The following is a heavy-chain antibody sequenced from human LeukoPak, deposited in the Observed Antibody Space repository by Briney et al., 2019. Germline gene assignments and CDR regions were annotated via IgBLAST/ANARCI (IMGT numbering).Heavy chain of an antibody. CDR1: GGSLSSYY. J-gene: IGHJ6*03. CDR3: ARGGRDYGGNQRIHYYYYYMDV. Sequence: SETLSLTCTVSGGSLSSYYWSWIRQPPGKGLEWIGYIYYSGSTNYNPSLKSRVTISVDTSKNQFSLKLSSVTAADTAVYYCARGGRDYGGNQRIHYYYYYMDVWGKGTTVTVSS. D-gene: IGHD4-23*01. V-gene: IGHV4-59*01. CDR2: IYYSGST.